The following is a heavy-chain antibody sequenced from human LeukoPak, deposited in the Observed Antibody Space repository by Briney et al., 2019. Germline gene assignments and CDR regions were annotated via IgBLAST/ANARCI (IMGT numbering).Heavy chain of an antibody. V-gene: IGHV3-23*01. CDR1: GLTFKNFA. Sequence: GGSVTLSCAASGLTFKNFAMSWVGQAPGKGLEWLAVTSGDEDSTHYADSVRGHFVISTDNSKNTSFLHMNSLRAEDTAVYYCTIDLMTGFSSGWHFGYTGQGTLVTVSS. CDR3: TIDLMTGFSSGWHFGY. J-gene: IGHJ4*02. D-gene: IGHD6-19*01. CDR2: TSGDEDST.